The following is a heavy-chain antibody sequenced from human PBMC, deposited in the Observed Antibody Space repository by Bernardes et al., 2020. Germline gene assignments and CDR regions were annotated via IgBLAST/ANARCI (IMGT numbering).Heavy chain of an antibody. V-gene: IGHV3-48*02. CDR3: ARDSHYAFDY. CDR2: IRTTETTT. CDR1: GFTFSSYT. D-gene: IGHD4-17*01. J-gene: IGHJ4*02. Sequence: GWSLRLSCAASGFTFSSYTMNWVRQAPGKGLEWLANIRTTETTTHYADSVKGRFAISRDDADNSLYLQMNSLRDEDTAVYYCARDSHYAFDYWGQGALVTVSS.